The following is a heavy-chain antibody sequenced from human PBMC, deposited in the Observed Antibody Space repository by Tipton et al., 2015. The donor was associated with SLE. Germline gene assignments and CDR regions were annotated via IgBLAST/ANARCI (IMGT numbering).Heavy chain of an antibody. CDR1: GSTFSSYS. Sequence: GSLRLSCAASGSTFSSYSMNWVRQAPGKGLEWVSSISSSSSYRYYADSVKGRFTISRDNAKNSLYLQMNSLRAEDTAVYYCARGPTMIVVPLYYYMDVWGKGTTVTVSS. J-gene: IGHJ6*03. CDR2: ISSSSSYR. CDR3: ARGPTMIVVPLYYYMDV. D-gene: IGHD3-22*01. V-gene: IGHV3-21*01.